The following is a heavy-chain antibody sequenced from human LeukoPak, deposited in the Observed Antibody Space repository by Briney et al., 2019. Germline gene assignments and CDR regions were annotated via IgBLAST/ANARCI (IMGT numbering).Heavy chain of an antibody. J-gene: IGHJ4*02. CDR3: AKSRMSTIFGVVTY. CDR1: KITFSSYG. D-gene: IGHD3-3*01. CDR2: ISGSGGST. V-gene: IGHV3-23*01. Sequence: PGGSLRLSCAASKITFSSYGMSWVRQAPGKGLEWVSAISGSGGSTYYADSVKGRFTISRDNSKNTLYLQMNSLRAEDTAVYYCAKSRMSTIFGVVTYWGQGTLVTVSS.